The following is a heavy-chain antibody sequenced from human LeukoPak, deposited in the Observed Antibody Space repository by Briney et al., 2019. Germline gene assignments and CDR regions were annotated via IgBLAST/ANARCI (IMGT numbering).Heavy chain of an antibody. J-gene: IGHJ5*02. Sequence: EASVKVSCKASGYTFTGYYMHWVRQAPGQGLEWMGWINPNSGGTNYAQKFQGRVTMTRDTSISTAYMELSRLRSDDTAVYYCARAIVLRYFDWLPRVPNWFDPWGQGTLVTVSS. D-gene: IGHD3-9*01. CDR3: ARAIVLRYFDWLPRVPNWFDP. CDR2: INPNSGGT. V-gene: IGHV1-2*02. CDR1: GYTFTGYY.